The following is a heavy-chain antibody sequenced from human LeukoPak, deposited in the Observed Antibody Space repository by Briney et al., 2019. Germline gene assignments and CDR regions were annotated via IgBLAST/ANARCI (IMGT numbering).Heavy chain of an antibody. Sequence: GESLKISCKGSGYSFTSCWIGWVRQMPGKGLEWMGIIYPGDSDTRYSPSFQGQVTISADKSISTAYLQWSSLKASDTAMYYCARRRRYFDWLEDDDYWGQGTLVTVSS. CDR1: GYSFTSCW. CDR2: IYPGDSDT. CDR3: ARRRRYFDWLEDDDY. D-gene: IGHD3-9*01. J-gene: IGHJ4*02. V-gene: IGHV5-51*01.